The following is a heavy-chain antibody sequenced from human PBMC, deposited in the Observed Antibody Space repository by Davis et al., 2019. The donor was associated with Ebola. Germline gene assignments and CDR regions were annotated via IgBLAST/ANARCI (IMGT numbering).Heavy chain of an antibody. CDR2: ITGPSNYI. CDR3: ARLEGYYDYVWGSYPDY. J-gene: IGHJ4*02. V-gene: IGHV3-21*01. CDR1: GFTFSSYT. Sequence: GESLKISCAASGFTFSSYTMNWVRQAPGKGLEWVSSITGPSNYIYYADSVQGRFTISRDNAQNSLYLQMNSLRAEDTAVYYCARLEGYYDYVWGSYPDYWGQGALVIVSS. D-gene: IGHD3-16*02.